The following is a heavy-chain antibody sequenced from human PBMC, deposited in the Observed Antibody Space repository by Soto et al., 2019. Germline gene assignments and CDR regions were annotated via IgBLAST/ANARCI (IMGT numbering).Heavy chain of an antibody. Sequence: EVQLLESGGGLVQPGGSLRLSCTASGFTFSDHAMTWVRQAPGKGLEWLSGISGGGSGAYYADCVKGRFTVSRANSNNTLFLQMDSLRVEDTAVYYCAIDLWWYTHWGQGTLVTVSS. CDR2: ISGGGSGA. V-gene: IGHV3-23*01. CDR3: AIDLWWYTH. CDR1: GFTFSDHA. J-gene: IGHJ4*02. D-gene: IGHD2-15*01.